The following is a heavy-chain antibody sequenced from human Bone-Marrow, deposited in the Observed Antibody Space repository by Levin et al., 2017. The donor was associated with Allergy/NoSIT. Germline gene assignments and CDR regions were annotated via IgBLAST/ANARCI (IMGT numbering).Heavy chain of an antibody. CDR3: VRDTQTGDHDAFDI. D-gene: IGHD1-1*01. CDR2: NNPNTGGT. Sequence: EASVKVSCKTSGYTFTGYYMHWVRQVPGQGLEWMGWNNPNTGGTKYAQKFQGRVTMTRDTSISTAYMELSGLISDDTAVYYCVRDTQTGDHDAFDIWGQGTMVTVSS. J-gene: IGHJ3*02. V-gene: IGHV1-2*02. CDR1: GYTFTGYY.